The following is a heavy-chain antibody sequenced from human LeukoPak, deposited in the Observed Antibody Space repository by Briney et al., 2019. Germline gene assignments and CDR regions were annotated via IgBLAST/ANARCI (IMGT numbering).Heavy chain of an antibody. CDR1: GFTFSSYA. D-gene: IGHD3-22*01. Sequence: PGRSLRLSCAASGFTFSSYAMHWVRQAPGKGLEWVAVISYDGSNKYYADSVKGRFTISRDNSKNTLYLQMNSLRAEDTAEYYCARAVPSTYYYDSSGYPDYWGQGTLVTVSS. CDR3: ARAVPSTYYYDSSGYPDY. V-gene: IGHV3-30*04. J-gene: IGHJ4*02. CDR2: ISYDGSNK.